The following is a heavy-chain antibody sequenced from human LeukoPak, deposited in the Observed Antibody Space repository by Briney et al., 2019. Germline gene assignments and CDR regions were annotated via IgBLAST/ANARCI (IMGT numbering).Heavy chain of an antibody. CDR3: ARHERGITFGGVIDY. D-gene: IGHD3-16*02. J-gene: IGHJ4*02. CDR1: GFTFSSYA. Sequence: GGSLRLSCAASGFTFSSYAMHWVRHAPGKGLEWVAVISYDGSNKYYADSVKGRFTISRDNSKNTLYLQMNSLRAEDTAVYYCARHERGITFGGVIDYWGQGTLVTAPS. V-gene: IGHV3-30-3*01. CDR2: ISYDGSNK.